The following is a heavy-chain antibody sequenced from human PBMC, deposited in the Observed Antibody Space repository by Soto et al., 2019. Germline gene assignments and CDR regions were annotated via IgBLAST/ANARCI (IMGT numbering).Heavy chain of an antibody. CDR3: ARLTFHYALSGMDV. CDR1: GGTFSSYA. CDR2: IIPIFGTA. J-gene: IGHJ6*02. D-gene: IGHD3-16*01. V-gene: IGHV1-69*13. Sequence: SVKVSCKASGGTFSSYAISWVRQAPGQGLEWMGGIIPIFGTANYAQKFQGRVTITADESTSTAYTELSSLRSEDTAVYYCARLTFHYALSGMDVWGQGTTVTVSS.